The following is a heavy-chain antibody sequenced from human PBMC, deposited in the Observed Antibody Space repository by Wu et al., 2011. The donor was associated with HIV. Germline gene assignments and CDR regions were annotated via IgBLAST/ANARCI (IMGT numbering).Heavy chain of an antibody. D-gene: IGHD6-19*01. Sequence: QVQLVQSGAEMKKPGASVKVSCRASGYTFTNYYIHWVRQAPGQGFEWMGVSNPNGGSPGNGQKFQGRVTMTSDTSTNTVYMELTSLRSDDTAVYYCVRAVAGSGWFDPWGQGTLVTVSS. V-gene: IGHV1-46*01. CDR3: VRAVAGSGWFDP. CDR2: SNPNGGSP. CDR1: GYTFTNYY. J-gene: IGHJ5*02.